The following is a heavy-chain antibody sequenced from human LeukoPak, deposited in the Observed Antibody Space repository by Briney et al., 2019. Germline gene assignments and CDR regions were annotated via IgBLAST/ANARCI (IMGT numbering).Heavy chain of an antibody. V-gene: IGHV3-48*03. CDR2: ISSSGSTI. D-gene: IGHD7-27*01. J-gene: IGHJ3*02. Sequence: GGSLRLSCAASGFTFSSYEMNWVRQAPGKGLEWVSYISSSGSTIYYAYSVKGRFTISRDNAKNSLYLQMNSLRAEDTAVYYCARVNWGQPGEDAFDIWGQGTMVTVSS. CDR3: ARVNWGQPGEDAFDI. CDR1: GFTFSSYE.